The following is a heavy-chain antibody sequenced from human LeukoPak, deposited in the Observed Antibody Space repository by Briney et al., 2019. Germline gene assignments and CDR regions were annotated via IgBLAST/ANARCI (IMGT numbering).Heavy chain of an antibody. J-gene: IGHJ4*02. D-gene: IGHD1-26*01. Sequence: SETLSLTCTVSGGSISSSSYYWGWIRQPPGKGQEWIGSIYYSGSTYYNPSLKSRVTISVDTSKNQFSLKLSSVTAADTAVYYCARDSGSYVVYWGQGTLVTVSS. CDR3: ARDSGSYVVY. CDR2: IYYSGST. CDR1: GGSISSSSYY. V-gene: IGHV4-39*07.